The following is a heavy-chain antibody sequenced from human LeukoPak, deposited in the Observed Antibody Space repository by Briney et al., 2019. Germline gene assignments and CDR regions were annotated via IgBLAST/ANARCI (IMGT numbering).Heavy chain of an antibody. D-gene: IGHD6-19*01. CDR3: AKDSAGYSSGYYYMDV. CDR1: EFTLSNYA. CDR2: ISYDETHK. V-gene: IGHV3-30-3*01. Sequence: GKSLRLSCAAPEFTLSNYAMHWVRQAPGKGLEWVAFISYDETHKLYADSVKGRFTISRDNSKNTLYLQMNSLRAEDTAVYYCAKDSAGYSSGYYYMDVWGKGTTVTVSS. J-gene: IGHJ6*03.